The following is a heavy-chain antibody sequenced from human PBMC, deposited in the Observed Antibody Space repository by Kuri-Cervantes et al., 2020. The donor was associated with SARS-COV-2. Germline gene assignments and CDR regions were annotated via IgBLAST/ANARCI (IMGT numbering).Heavy chain of an antibody. Sequence: TLSLTCAASGFTFSSYAMHWVRQAPGKGLEWVAVISYDGSNKYFADSVQGRFTISRDNSRHTLFLQMTTLKAEDTAVYYCAIVETITLRNMDDWGQGTTVTVSS. D-gene: IGHD4/OR15-4a*01. V-gene: IGHV3-30-3*01. CDR3: AIVETITLRNMDD. J-gene: IGHJ6*02. CDR2: ISYDGSNK. CDR1: GFTFSSYA.